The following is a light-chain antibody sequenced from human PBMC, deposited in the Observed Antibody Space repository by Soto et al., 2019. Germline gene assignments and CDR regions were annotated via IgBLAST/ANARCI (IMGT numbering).Light chain of an antibody. J-gene: IGLJ1*01. CDR3: QSFDNGLHAYV. CDR1: SSNIGSNT. Sequence: QSVLTQPPSASGTPGQRVTISCSGSSSNIGSNTVNWYQQLPGTAPKLLIYSNNQRPSGVPDRFSGSKSGTSASLAISGLQSEDEADYYCQSFDNGLHAYVFGTGTKVTVL. V-gene: IGLV1-44*01. CDR2: SNN.